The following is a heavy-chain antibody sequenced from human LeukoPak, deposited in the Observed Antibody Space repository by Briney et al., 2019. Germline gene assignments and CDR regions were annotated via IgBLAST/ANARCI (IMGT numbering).Heavy chain of an antibody. V-gene: IGHV1-46*01. J-gene: IGHJ4*02. D-gene: IGHD5-12*01. Sequence: GASVKVSCKASGYSFTTYYMHWVRQAPGQGLEWMGIINPSGGSTSYAQTFQGRVTMTRDTSTSTVYMELSNLRSEDTAVYYCATTRVTTTRLDYWGQGTLVTVSS. CDR2: INPSGGST. CDR3: ATTRVTTTRLDY. CDR1: GYSFTTYY.